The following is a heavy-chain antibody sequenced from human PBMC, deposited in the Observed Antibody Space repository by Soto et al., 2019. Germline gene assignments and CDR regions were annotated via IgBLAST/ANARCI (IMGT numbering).Heavy chain of an antibody. CDR3: AGSGPPLVTTVTTARNYYYYMDV. J-gene: IGHJ6*03. D-gene: IGHD4-4*01. CDR1: GFTFSSYG. Sequence: GGSLRLSCAASGFTFSSYGMHWVRQAPGKGLEWVAVIWYDGSNKYYADSVKGRFTISRDNSKNTRYLQMNSLRAEDTAVYYCAGSGPPLVTTVTTARNYYYYMDVWGKGTTVTVSS. CDR2: IWYDGSNK. V-gene: IGHV3-33*01.